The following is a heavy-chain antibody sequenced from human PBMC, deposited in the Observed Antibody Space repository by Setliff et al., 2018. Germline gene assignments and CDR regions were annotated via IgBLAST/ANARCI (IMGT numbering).Heavy chain of an antibody. CDR3: AREVVERFSSSWYPPTYFDS. CDR2: LSYSGST. J-gene: IGHJ4*02. V-gene: IGHV4-61*01. CDR1: GCSISSTNHY. D-gene: IGHD6-13*01. Sequence: SETLSLTCTVSGCSISSTNHYWSWIRQPPGKGLECIGDLSYSGSTKYNPSLKNRVTISVDTSKKQSSLKLNSMTAADTAMYYCAREVVERFSSSWYPPTYFDSWGQGILVTVSS.